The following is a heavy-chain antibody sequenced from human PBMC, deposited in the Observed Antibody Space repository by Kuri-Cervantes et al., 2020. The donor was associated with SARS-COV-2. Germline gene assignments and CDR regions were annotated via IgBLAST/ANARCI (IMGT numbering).Heavy chain of an antibody. J-gene: IGHJ6*02. D-gene: IGHD6-13*01. CDR3: ARWQQQLVLYGMDV. CDR1: GGSFSGYY. V-gene: IGHV4-59*12. Sequence: SETLSLTCAVYGGSFSGYYWSWIRQPPGKGLEWIGYIYYSGSTNYNPSLKSRVTISVDTAKNQFSLKLSSVTAADTAVYYCARWQQQLVLYGMDVWGQGTTVTVSS. CDR2: IYYSGST.